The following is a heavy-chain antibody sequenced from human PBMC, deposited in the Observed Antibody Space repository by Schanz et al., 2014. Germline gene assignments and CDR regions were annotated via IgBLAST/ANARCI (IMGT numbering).Heavy chain of an antibody. CDR3: AREEGWGIAAAGSKHYYYGMDV. Sequence: EVQLVESGGGLVQPGGSLRLSCAASGFTFSSYWMSWVRQAPGKGLEWVANIKQHGNEKYYVDSVKGRFTISRDNAKNSLYLQMNSLRAEDTAVYYCAREEGWGIAAAGSKHYYYGMDVWGQGTTXTVSS. CDR2: IKQHGNEK. J-gene: IGHJ6*02. CDR1: GFTFSSYW. V-gene: IGHV3-7*01. D-gene: IGHD6-13*01.